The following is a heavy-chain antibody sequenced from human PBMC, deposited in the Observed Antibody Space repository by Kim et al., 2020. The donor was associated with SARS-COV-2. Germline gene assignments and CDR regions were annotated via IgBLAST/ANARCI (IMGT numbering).Heavy chain of an antibody. CDR3: AKDAAAAGTIDAFDI. J-gene: IGHJ3*02. V-gene: IGHV3-33*06. D-gene: IGHD6-13*01. Sequence: SVQGRFAIARDNSKHTLYLLMNSVRAEDTAVYYCAKDAAAAGTIDAFDIWGQGTMVTVSS.